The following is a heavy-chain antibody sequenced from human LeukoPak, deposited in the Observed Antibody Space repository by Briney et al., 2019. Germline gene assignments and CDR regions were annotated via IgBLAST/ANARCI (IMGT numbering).Heavy chain of an antibody. Sequence: GPLRLSCAASGLTFSSYCMSWLRQAPQKALEWVANIKQGRSEKYYADSVKGRFTISRDNAKNSLYLQMNSMRAEDTAVYYCARDVPELDYWGQGTLVTVSP. J-gene: IGHJ4*02. CDR2: IKQGRSEK. V-gene: IGHV3-7*01. CDR1: GLTFSSYC. D-gene: IGHD3-10*01. CDR3: ARDVPELDY.